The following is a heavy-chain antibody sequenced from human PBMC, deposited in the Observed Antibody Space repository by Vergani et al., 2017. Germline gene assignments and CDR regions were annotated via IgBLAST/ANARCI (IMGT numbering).Heavy chain of an antibody. CDR3: ARHPPYYYDSSGNLDY. CDR1: GGSISSSSYY. D-gene: IGHD3-22*01. V-gene: IGHV4-39*01. J-gene: IGHJ4*02. Sequence: QLQLQESGPGLVKPSETLSLTCTVSGGSISSSSYYWGWIRQPPGKGLEWIGSIYYSGSTYYNPSLKSRVTISVDTSKNQFSLKLSSVTAADTAVYYCARHPPYYYDSSGNLDYWGQGTLVTVSS. CDR2: IYYSGST.